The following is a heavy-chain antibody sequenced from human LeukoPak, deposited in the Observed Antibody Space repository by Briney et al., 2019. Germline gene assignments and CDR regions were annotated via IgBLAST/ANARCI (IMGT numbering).Heavy chain of an antibody. CDR3: ARGPEYCSSTSCDYGMDV. CDR1: GGSFSGYY. Sequence: SETLSLTCAVYGGSFSGYYWSWIRQPPGEGLEWIGEINHSGSTNYNPSLKSRVTISVDTSKNQFSLKLSSVTAADTAVYYCARGPEYCSSTSCDYGMDVWGKGSTVTASS. D-gene: IGHD2-2*01. CDR2: INHSGST. J-gene: IGHJ6*04. V-gene: IGHV4-34*01.